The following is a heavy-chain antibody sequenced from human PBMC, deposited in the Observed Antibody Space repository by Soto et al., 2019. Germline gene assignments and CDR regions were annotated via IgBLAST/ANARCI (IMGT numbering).Heavy chain of an antibody. V-gene: IGHV4-30-2*01. CDR2: IYHSGST. CDR3: ATPDTAMDYKYGMDV. D-gene: IGHD5-18*01. CDR1: GGSISSGGYS. Sequence: TLSLTCAVSGGSISSGGYSWSWIRQPPGKGLEWIGYIYHSGSTYYNPSLKSRVTISVDRSKNQFSLKLSSVTAADTAVYYCATPDTAMDYKYGMDVWGQGTTVTVSS. J-gene: IGHJ6*02.